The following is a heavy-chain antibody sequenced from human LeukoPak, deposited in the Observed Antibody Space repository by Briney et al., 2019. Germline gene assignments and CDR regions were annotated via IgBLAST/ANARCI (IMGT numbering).Heavy chain of an antibody. CDR3: ARDQWFSGLFFDY. Sequence: GGSLRLSCAVSGFTFTNYWMSWVRQAPGEGLEWVANIKKDGSEKNYVDSVKGRFTISRDNAQNLLYLQMNSLRVDDTAVYYCARDQWFSGLFFDYWGQGTLVTVSS. V-gene: IGHV3-7*01. D-gene: IGHD3-10*01. CDR1: GFTFTNYW. CDR2: IKKDGSEK. J-gene: IGHJ4*02.